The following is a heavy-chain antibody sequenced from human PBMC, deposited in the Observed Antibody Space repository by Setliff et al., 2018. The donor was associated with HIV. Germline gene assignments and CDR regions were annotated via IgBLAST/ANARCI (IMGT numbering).Heavy chain of an antibody. V-gene: IGHV1-69*13. CDR2: IVPILNTG. CDR3: ARIPNHSSGFDY. D-gene: IGHD3-22*01. CDR1: GGTFRSHE. Sequence: ASVKVSCKASGGTFRSHEISWVRQAPGQGLEWVGGIVPILNTGNYAPKFQGRVTITAGESTTTAYMELSSLRSEDTAVYYCARIPNHSSGFDYWGQGTPVTVSS. J-gene: IGHJ4*02.